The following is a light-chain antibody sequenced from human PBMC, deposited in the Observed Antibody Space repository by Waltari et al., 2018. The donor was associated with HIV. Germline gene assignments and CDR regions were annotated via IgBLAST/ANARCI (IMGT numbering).Light chain of an antibody. CDR2: EES. CDR3: TSYISSSVPE. Sequence: QSALTQPASVSGSPGQSITISCTGTSSALRDYNSVSCYQHHPGNAPKVIIYEESNRPSGVSSRFSGSISANTASLTSSGLQAEDEADYFCTSYISSSVPEFGGGTKVTVL. J-gene: IGLJ3*02. V-gene: IGLV2-14*01. CDR1: SSALRDYNS.